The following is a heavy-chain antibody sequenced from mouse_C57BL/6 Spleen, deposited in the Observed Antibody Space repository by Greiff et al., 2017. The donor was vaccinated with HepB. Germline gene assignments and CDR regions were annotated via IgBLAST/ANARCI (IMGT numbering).Heavy chain of an antibody. V-gene: IGHV1-26*01. J-gene: IGHJ4*01. CDR3: ANGLPHAMDY. Sequence: VQLQQSGPELVKPGASVKISCKASGYTFTDYYMNWVKQSHGKSLEWIGDINPNNGGTSYNQKFKGKATLTVDKSSSTAYMELRSLTSEDSAVYYCANGLPHAMDYWGQGTSVTVSS. D-gene: IGHD2-4*01. CDR1: GYTFTDYY. CDR2: INPNNGGT.